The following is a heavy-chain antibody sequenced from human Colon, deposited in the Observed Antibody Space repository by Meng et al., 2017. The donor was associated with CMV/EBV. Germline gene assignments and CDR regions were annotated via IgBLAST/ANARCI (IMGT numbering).Heavy chain of an antibody. Sequence: GESLRLSCSASGFTFSDFDMTWVRQAPGKGLEWVSSISGSGLTTFYSDAMEGRFSISRDNSRNTLYLQINRLRSDDTAVYYCATGADLPTFWNGFAYWGQGAVVTVSS. V-gene: IGHV3-23*01. J-gene: IGHJ4*02. CDR2: ISGSGLTT. D-gene: IGHD3-3*01. CDR1: GFTFSDFD. CDR3: ATGADLPTFWNGFAY.